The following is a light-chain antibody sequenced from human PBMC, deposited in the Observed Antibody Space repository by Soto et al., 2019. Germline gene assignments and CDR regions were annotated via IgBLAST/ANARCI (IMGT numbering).Light chain of an antibody. CDR1: QSVSIN. V-gene: IGKV3-15*01. J-gene: IGKJ1*01. Sequence: EIVMTQSPATLSMSPGERATLSCRASQSVSINLAWYQQKIGQAPRLLIYGASSRATGIPARFSGSGSGTEFTLTISSLXXXXXAVYYCQQYNNWPRTFGQGTKVEIK. CDR2: GAS. CDR3: QQYNNWPRT.